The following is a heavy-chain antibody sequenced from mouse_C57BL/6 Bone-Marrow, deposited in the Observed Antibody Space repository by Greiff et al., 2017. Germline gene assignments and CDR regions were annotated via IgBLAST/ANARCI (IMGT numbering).Heavy chain of an antibody. CDR2: ISDGGSYT. J-gene: IGHJ2*01. D-gene: IGHD1-1*01. CDR1: GFTFSSYA. CDR3: ARVGLLLDY. V-gene: IGHV5-4*03. Sequence: EVKLVDSGGGLVKPGGSLKLSCAASGFTFSSYAMSWVRQTPAKRLEWVATISDGGSYTYYPDNVKGRFTISRDNAKNNLYLQMSHLKSEDTAMYYCARVGLLLDYWGQGTTLTGSS.